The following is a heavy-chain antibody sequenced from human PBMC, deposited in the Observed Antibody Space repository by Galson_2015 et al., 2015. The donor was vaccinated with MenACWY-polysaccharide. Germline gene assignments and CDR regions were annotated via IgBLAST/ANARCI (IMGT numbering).Heavy chain of an antibody. J-gene: IGHJ5*02. CDR1: GDSITSGGYF. CDR2: IPFDGGT. CDR3: ARGGRAVSNRNWFDP. Sequence: TLSLTCTVSGDSITSGGYFWSWIRQHPGKGLEWLASIPFDGGTYYNPSLKSRVIISLDTPNNQPNNQFSLKLNSVTAADTAFYYCARGGRAVSNRNWFDPWGQGTLVTVSS. V-gene: IGHV4-31*03. D-gene: IGHD3-16*01.